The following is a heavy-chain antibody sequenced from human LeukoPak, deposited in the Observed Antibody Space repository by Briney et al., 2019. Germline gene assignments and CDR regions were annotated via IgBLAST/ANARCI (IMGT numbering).Heavy chain of an antibody. Sequence: SVKVSCKASGGTFSSYAISWVRQAPGQGLEWMGGIIPIFGTANYAQKFQGRVTITADESTSTAYMELGSLRSEDTAVYYCARGYSGYDWGSFFYWGQGTLVTVSS. J-gene: IGHJ4*02. V-gene: IGHV1-69*01. CDR3: ARGYSGYDWGSFFY. CDR1: GGTFSSYA. D-gene: IGHD5-12*01. CDR2: IIPIFGTA.